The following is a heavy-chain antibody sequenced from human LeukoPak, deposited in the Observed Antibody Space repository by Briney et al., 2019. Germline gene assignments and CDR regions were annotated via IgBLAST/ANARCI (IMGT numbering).Heavy chain of an antibody. CDR2: IVVGSGNT. Sequence: GTSVKVSCKASGFTFTSSAVQWVRQARGQRLAWIGWIVVGSGNTNYAQKFQERVTITRDMSTSTAYMELSSLRSEDTAVYYCAAGGQLRYFDWLLPEPYYFDYWGQGTLVTVSS. V-gene: IGHV1-58*01. CDR3: AAGGQLRYFDWLLPEPYYFDY. D-gene: IGHD3-9*01. J-gene: IGHJ4*02. CDR1: GFTFTSSA.